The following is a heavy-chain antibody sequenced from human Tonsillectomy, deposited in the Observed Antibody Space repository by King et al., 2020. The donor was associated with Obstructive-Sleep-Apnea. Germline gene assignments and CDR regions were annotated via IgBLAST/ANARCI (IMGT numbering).Heavy chain of an antibody. D-gene: IGHD3-10*01. CDR1: GFTFSSYS. Sequence: VQLVESGGGLVKPGGSLRLSCAASGFTFSSYSMNWVRQAPGKGLEWVSSISSSSSYIYYADSVKGRFTISRDNAKNSLYLQMNSLRAEDTAVYYCASGGIPLYRGAFDIWGQGTMVTVSS. CDR3: ASGGIPLYRGAFDI. J-gene: IGHJ3*02. V-gene: IGHV3-21*01. CDR2: ISSSSSYI.